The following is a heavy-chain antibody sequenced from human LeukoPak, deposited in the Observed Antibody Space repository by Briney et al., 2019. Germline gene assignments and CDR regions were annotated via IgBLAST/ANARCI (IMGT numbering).Heavy chain of an antibody. CDR2: ISYDGSNK. V-gene: IGHV3-30-3*01. Sequence: GGSLRLSCVASGFTFNTYAIHWVRQAPGKGLEWVGVISYDGSNKYYEDSVKGRFTISRDNSKNTLYLQMNSLRAEDMAVYYCAREEWYYFDYWGQGTLVTVSS. D-gene: IGHD3-3*01. J-gene: IGHJ4*02. CDR3: AREEWYYFDY. CDR1: GFTFNTYA.